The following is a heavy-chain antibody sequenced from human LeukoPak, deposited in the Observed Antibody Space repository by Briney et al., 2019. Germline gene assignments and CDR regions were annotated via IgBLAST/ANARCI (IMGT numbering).Heavy chain of an antibody. CDR3: ARVRPMVRGVADY. V-gene: IGHV4-34*01. D-gene: IGHD3-10*01. CDR2: INHSGST. CDR1: GGSFSGYY. J-gene: IGHJ4*02. Sequence: SETLSLTCAVYGGSFSGYYWSWIRQPPGKGLEWIGEINHSGSTNYNPSLKSRVTISVDTSKKQSSLKLSSVTAADTAVYYCARVRPMVRGVADYWGQGPLVTVSS.